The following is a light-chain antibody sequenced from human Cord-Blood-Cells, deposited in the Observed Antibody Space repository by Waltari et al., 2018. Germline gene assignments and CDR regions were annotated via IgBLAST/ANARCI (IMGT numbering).Light chain of an antibody. V-gene: IGLV2-11*01. CDR3: CSYAGRV. CDR2: DVS. Sequence: QSALTQPRPVSGSPGQSVTISCTGTSSAVGGYNYVSWYQQHPGKAPKLMIYDVSKRPSGVPDRFSGSKSGNTASLTISGLQAEDEADYYCCSYAGRVFGGGTKLTVL. CDR1: SSAVGGYNY. J-gene: IGLJ3*02.